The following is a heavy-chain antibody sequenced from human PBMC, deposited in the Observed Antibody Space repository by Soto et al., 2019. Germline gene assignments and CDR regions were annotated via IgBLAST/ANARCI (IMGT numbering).Heavy chain of an antibody. CDR1: GGSISSYY. D-gene: IGHD3-16*01. CDR3: GGGKNWAGGSTFDN. CDR2: IYYSGST. J-gene: IGHJ4*02. V-gene: IGHV4-59*01. Sequence: SETLSLTCTVSGGSISSYYWSWIRQPPGKGLEWIGYIYYSGSTNYNPSLKSRVTISVDTSKNQFSLKLSSVTAADPAVYYCGGGKNWAGGSTFDNGGQGTLVTVSS.